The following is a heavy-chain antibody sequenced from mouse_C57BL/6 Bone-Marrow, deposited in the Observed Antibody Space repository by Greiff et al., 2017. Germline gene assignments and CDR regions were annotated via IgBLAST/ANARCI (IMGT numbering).Heavy chain of an antibody. CDR2: IDPEIGDT. J-gene: IGHJ2*01. D-gene: IGHD2-3*01. V-gene: IGHV14-4*01. CDR3: SSCDGNYFDF. Sequence: DVKLQESGAELVRPGASVKLSCTASGFNIKDDYIPWVKQRPEQGLEWIGWIDPEIGDTEYASKFQGKATITSDTSSNPAYLQLSSLTSEDTAVYYCSSCDGNYFDFWGQGTPLTVAS. CDR1: GFNIKDDY.